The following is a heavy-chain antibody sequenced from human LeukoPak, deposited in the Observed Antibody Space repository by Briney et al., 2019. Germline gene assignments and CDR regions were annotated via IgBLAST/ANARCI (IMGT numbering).Heavy chain of an antibody. J-gene: IGHJ1*01. D-gene: IGHD4-17*01. CDR3: AKESGIRSYGAYFPH. CDR2: ISYDGGTK. Sequence: ERSLRLSCAASGFTFSSHGMQWVRQAPGKGLEWVAVISYDGGTKYYADSVKGRFTISRDNSKSTLFLQMNSLRAEDTAVYYCAKESGIRSYGAYFPHWGQGTLVTVSS. V-gene: IGHV3-30*18. CDR1: GFTFSSHG.